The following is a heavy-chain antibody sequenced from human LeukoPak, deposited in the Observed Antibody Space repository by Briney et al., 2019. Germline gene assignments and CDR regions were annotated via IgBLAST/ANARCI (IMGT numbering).Heavy chain of an antibody. Sequence: GGSLRLSCAASGFTVSSNYMTWVRQAPGKGLEWLANMKQDGSKIYYVDSVRGRFTISRDNAKNSLYLQMNSLRAEDTAVYYCARDPPPCTSTTCYTGFDYWGQGTLVTVSS. CDR3: ARDPPPCTSTTCYTGFDY. J-gene: IGHJ4*02. D-gene: IGHD2-2*02. CDR2: MKQDGSKI. CDR1: GFTVSSNY. V-gene: IGHV3-7*01.